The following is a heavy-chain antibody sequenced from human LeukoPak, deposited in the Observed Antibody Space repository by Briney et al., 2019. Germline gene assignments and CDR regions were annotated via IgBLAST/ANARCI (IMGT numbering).Heavy chain of an antibody. D-gene: IGHD2-21*02. J-gene: IGHJ4*02. V-gene: IGHV3-74*01. Sequence: QPGGSLRLSCAASGFTFSDYWMHWVRQAPGKGPEWVSRINSDGSITTDADSVKGRFTISRDNAKNTLYLQMNSLRAEDTGVYYCARDLVVTATYWGQGTLVTVSS. CDR3: ARDLVVTATY. CDR2: INSDGSIT. CDR1: GFTFSDYW.